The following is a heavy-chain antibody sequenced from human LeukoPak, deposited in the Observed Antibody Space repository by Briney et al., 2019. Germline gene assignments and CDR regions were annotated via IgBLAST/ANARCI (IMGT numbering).Heavy chain of an antibody. CDR3: ASLAYCGGDCYQWGKWDPFDI. Sequence: ASVKVSCKASGYTFTSYYMHWVRQAPGQGLEWMGIINPSGGSTSYAQKFQGRVTMTRDTSTSTVYMELSSLRSEDTAVYYCASLAYCGGDCYQWGKWDPFDIWGQGTMVTVSS. J-gene: IGHJ3*02. D-gene: IGHD2-21*01. V-gene: IGHV1-46*03. CDR1: GYTFTSYY. CDR2: INPSGGST.